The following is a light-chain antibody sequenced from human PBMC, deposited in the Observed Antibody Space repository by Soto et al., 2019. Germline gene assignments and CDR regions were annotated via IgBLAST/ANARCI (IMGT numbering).Light chain of an antibody. J-gene: IGKJ4*01. CDR3: QQYSDWPPIT. CDR1: RSVGSD. Sequence: ELVMTQSPATLSVSPGASATLSCRASRSVGSDLAWYQQKPGQAPRLLIYGVSTRATGVPARFSGSGSRTDFTLTISSLQSEDFAVYDCQQYSDWPPITVGGGTKVEIK. V-gene: IGKV3-15*01. CDR2: GVS.